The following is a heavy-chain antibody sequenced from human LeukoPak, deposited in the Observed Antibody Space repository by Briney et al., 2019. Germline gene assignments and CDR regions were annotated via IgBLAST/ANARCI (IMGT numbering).Heavy chain of an antibody. CDR2: ISHSGSP. D-gene: IGHD2-2*01. CDR1: GGSISSYY. CDR3: ARGPRVVPGNDGYYYMDV. J-gene: IGHJ6*03. V-gene: IGHV4-34*01. Sequence: PSGTLSLTCTVSGGSISSYYWSWIRQAPGKGLQWIGDISHSGSPNYNPSLKSRVNISVDTSKNQFSLKLRSVTAADTAVYYCARGPRVVPGNDGYYYMDVWGKGTTVTVSS.